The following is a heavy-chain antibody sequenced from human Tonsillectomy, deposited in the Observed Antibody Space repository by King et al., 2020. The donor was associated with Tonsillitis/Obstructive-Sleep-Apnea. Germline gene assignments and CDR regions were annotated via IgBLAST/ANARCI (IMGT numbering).Heavy chain of an antibody. CDR3: ARGPDTIFSLAHYMDV. D-gene: IGHD3-3*01. Sequence: HVQLVESGGGVVQPGRSLRLSCAASGFTFSSYAMHWVRQAPGKGLEWVAVISYDGSNKYYADSVKGRFTISRDNSKNTLYLQMNSLRAEDTAVYYCARGPDTIFSLAHYMDVWGKGTTVTVSS. CDR1: GFTFSSYA. CDR2: ISYDGSNK. J-gene: IGHJ6*03. V-gene: IGHV3-30*04.